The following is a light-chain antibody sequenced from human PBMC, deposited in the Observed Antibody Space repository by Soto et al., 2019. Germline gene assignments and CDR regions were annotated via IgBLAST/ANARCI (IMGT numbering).Light chain of an antibody. CDR3: GTWDSSLSAGGV. J-gene: IGLJ1*01. CDR2: DNN. CDR1: SSNIGNNY. V-gene: IGLV1-51*01. Sequence: QSVLTQPPSVSAAPGQEVTISCSGSSSNIGNNYVSWYQQLPGTAPKLLIYDNNKRPSGIPDRFSGSKSGTSATLGITGLQTGDEADYYCGTWDSSLSAGGVFGTGTKLTVL.